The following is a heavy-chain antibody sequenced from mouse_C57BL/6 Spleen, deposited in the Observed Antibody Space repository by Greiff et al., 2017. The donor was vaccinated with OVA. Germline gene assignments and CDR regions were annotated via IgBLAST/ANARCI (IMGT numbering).Heavy chain of an antibody. Sequence: EVQLQESGPELVKPGASVKISCKASGYSFTDYNMNWVKQSNGKSLEWIGVINPNYGTTSYNQKFKGKATLTVDQSSSTAYMQLNSLTSEDSAVYYCARNYYGSSLWYFDVWGTGTTVTVSS. CDR3: ARNYYGSSLWYFDV. J-gene: IGHJ1*03. D-gene: IGHD1-1*01. CDR2: INPNYGTT. CDR1: GYSFTDYN. V-gene: IGHV1-39*01.